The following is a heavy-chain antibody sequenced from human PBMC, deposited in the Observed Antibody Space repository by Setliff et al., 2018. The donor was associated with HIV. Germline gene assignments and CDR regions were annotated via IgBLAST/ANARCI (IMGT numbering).Heavy chain of an antibody. CDR1: GGSISSGGYS. Sequence: PSETLSLTCTVSGGSISSGGYSWTWIRQSPGKGLEWIGYIYHSGSTYYNPSLKSRVTISVDTSKNQFSLNLKSVTAADTAIYYCARRGDFFYYAMDVWGQGTTVTVSS. J-gene: IGHJ6*02. V-gene: IGHV4-30-2*06. CDR3: ARRGDFFYYAMDV. CDR2: IYHSGST.